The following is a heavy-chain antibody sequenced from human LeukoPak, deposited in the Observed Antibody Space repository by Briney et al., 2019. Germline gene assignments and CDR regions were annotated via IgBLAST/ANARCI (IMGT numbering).Heavy chain of an antibody. CDR2: INPNSGGT. CDR3: ARVEGPNNPPPPDY. CDR1: GYTFTGYY. Sequence: GASVKVSCKSSGYTFTGYYMHWVRPAPGQGLEWMGWINPNSGGTKYAQKFQGRVTMNRDTSISTDNMELSRLRSDDTAVYYCARVEGPNNPPPPDYWGQGTLVTVSS. J-gene: IGHJ4*02. V-gene: IGHV1-2*02.